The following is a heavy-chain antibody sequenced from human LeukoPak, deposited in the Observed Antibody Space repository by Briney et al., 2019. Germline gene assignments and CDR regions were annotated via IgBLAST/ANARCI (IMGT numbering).Heavy chain of an antibody. CDR1: GFSVSNNY. CDR2: LFSGGNS. D-gene: IGHD2-2*01. V-gene: IGHV3-53*01. CDR3: ANLGSSELRVPASQGN. Sequence: GGSLRLSCAASGFSVSNNYMSWVRQAPGKGLEWVSVLFSGGNSYYADSVKGRFTISRDNSKNTLYLQMNSLRVEDTAVYYCANLGSSELRVPASQGNWGQGTLVTVSS. J-gene: IGHJ4*02.